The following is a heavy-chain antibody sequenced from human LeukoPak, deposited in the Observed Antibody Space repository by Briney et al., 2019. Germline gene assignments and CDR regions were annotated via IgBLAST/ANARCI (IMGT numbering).Heavy chain of an antibody. Sequence: GGSLRLSCAASGFTFSNYAMSWVRQAPGKGLEWVSAISGSGGSTYYADSVKGRFTISRDNSKNTLYLQLNSLRVEDTAVYYCARVGDYDFWSAYFDYWGQGTLVTVSS. D-gene: IGHD3-3*01. J-gene: IGHJ4*02. CDR3: ARVGDYDFWSAYFDY. CDR1: GFTFSNYA. V-gene: IGHV3-23*01. CDR2: ISGSGGST.